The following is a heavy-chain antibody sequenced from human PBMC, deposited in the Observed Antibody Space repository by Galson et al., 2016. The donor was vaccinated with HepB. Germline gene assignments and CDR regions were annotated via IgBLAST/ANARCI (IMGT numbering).Heavy chain of an antibody. J-gene: IGHJ4*02. CDR2: ISWNSDKI. CDR1: GFTFDDYA. CDR3: VKTRVGSWDTGGTFDN. Sequence: SLRLSCAASGFTFDDYAMHWVRQAPGKGLEWVSGISWNSDKIAYADSVKGRFTISRDNAKNSLYLQMNSLRAEDTALYYCVKTRVGSWDTGGTFDNWGQGPLVTVAS. V-gene: IGHV3-9*01. D-gene: IGHD6-13*01.